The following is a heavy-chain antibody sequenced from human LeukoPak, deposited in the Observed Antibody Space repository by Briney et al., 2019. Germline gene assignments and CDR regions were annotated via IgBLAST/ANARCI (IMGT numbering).Heavy chain of an antibody. J-gene: IGHJ4*02. CDR2: INHSGST. CDR1: GGSFSAYY. CDR3: ARDPDY. V-gene: IGHV4-34*01. Sequence: PSETLSLTCAVYGGSFSAYYWSWIRQPPGKGLEWIGEINHSGSTNYNPSLMSRLTISVDTSKNQFSLKLSSVTAADTAVYYCARDPDYWGQGTLVTVSS.